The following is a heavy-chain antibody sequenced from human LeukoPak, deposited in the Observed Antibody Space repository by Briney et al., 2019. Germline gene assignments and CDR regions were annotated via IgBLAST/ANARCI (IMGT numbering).Heavy chain of an antibody. CDR1: GFTFSSYA. D-gene: IGHD3-16*01. J-gene: IGHJ4*02. Sequence: GGSLRLSCAASGFTFSSYAMSWVRQAPGKGLEWVSAISGSGGSTYDADSVKGRFTISRDNSKNTLYLQMNSLRAEDTAVYYCAKSFWGVEYYFDYWGQGTLVTVSS. V-gene: IGHV3-23*01. CDR2: ISGSGGST. CDR3: AKSFWGVEYYFDY.